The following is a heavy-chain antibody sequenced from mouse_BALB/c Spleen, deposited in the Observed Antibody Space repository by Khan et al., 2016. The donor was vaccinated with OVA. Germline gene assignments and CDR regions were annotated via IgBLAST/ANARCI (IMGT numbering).Heavy chain of an antibody. CDR2: TDPANGNT. Sequence: EVQLQQSGAELVKPAASLKLSCTASGYNIKDIYIHWVKQRPEKGLERIRRTDPANGNTKYDPKFQGKATITADTSSNTAYLQPSSLTSDDTAVYYCRISTINAWGQGTTLTVSS. CDR1: GYNIKDIY. V-gene: IGHV14-3*02. J-gene: IGHJ2*01. CDR3: RISTINA.